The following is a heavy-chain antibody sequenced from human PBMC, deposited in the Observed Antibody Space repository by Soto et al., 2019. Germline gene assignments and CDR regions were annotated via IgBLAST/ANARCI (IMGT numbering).Heavy chain of an antibody. Sequence: SETLSLTCGVYGEAFTPYYWTWIRQPPGKGLEWLGEVHHTGSATVNPSLNSRVTISVDTSKQQFSLGLSSVTAADTAVCYCARTNIVRVPWYIDVRGNGTTVTVSS. D-gene: IGHD1-26*01. V-gene: IGHV4-34*01. J-gene: IGHJ6*03. CDR2: VHHTGSA. CDR3: ARTNIVRVPWYIDV. CDR1: GEAFTPYY.